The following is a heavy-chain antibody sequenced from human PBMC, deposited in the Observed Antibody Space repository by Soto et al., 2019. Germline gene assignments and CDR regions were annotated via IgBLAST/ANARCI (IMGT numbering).Heavy chain of an antibody. D-gene: IGHD5-18*01. CDR1: GGSISSYY. Sequence: QVQLQESDPGRVKPSETLSLTCTVSGGSISSYYWSWIRQPPGKGLEWIGYIYYSGSTNYNPSLKSRVTISVDTSKNQFSLKLTSVTAADTAVYYCARDNGYSYGYNLDHWGQGTLVTVSS. CDR2: IYYSGST. J-gene: IGHJ4*02. CDR3: ARDNGYSYGYNLDH. V-gene: IGHV4-59*01.